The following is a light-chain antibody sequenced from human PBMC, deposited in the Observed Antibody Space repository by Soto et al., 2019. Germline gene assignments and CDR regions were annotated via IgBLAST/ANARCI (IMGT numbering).Light chain of an antibody. CDR3: QQRNNLPPVIT. CDR2: DAS. V-gene: IGKV3-11*01. J-gene: IGKJ5*01. CDR1: QSFSSY. Sequence: EIVLTQSPATLSLSPGERATLSCRASQSFSSYLAWYQQKPGQAPRLLIYDASKRATGIPARFSGRGSGTDFTLSLSSLEPEDFAVYSSQQRNNLPPVITFGQGTRLEIK.